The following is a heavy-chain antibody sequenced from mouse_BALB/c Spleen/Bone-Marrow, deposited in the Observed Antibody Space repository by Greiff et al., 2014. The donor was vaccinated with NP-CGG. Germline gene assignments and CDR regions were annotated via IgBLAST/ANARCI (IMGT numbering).Heavy chain of an antibody. CDR3: ARFYYCGPYVMDY. V-gene: IGHV3-2*02. D-gene: IGHD1-1*01. Sequence: EVQLQQSGPGLVKPSQSLSLTCTVTGYSITSDFAWNWIRQFPGNKLEWMGFITYSGSTNYNPSLKSRISFTRDTSRNQFFLQLNSVTAEDTATYYCARFYYCGPYVMDYWGQGTSVTVSS. J-gene: IGHJ4*01. CDR1: GYSITSDFA. CDR2: ITYSGST.